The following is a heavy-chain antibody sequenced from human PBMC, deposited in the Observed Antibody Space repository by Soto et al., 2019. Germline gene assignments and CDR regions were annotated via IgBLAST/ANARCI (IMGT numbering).Heavy chain of an antibody. Sequence: EVQLVESGGGLVQPGGSLRLSCAASGFTFGTYWMSWVRQAPGKGLEWVANINEDGSKNYYVDSVRGRFTISRDNAQKSLYLLMSSLRAEDTAVYYCARSGDVATVTDYWGQGTLVTVSS. D-gene: IGHD4-17*01. V-gene: IGHV3-7*01. CDR2: INEDGSKN. J-gene: IGHJ4*02. CDR1: GFTFGTYW. CDR3: ARSGDVATVTDY.